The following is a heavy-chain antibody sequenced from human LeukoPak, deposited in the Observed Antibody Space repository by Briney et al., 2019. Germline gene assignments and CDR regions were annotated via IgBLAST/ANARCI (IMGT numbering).Heavy chain of an antibody. CDR2: INPNSGGT. J-gene: IGHJ3*02. Sequence: ASVKVSCKASGYTFTGYYMHWVRQAPGQGLEWVGWINPNSGGTNYAQKFQGRVTMNRDTSISTAYMELNWLRSDDTAVYYCAREVAVPGVNAFDIWGQGTRVTVSS. D-gene: IGHD6-19*01. CDR3: AREVAVPGVNAFDI. V-gene: IGHV1-2*02. CDR1: GYTFTGYY.